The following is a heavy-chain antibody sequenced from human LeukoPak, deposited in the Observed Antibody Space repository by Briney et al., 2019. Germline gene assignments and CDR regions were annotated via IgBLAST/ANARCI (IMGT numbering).Heavy chain of an antibody. V-gene: IGHV4-59*12. D-gene: IGHD1-26*01. CDR3: ARDSGSYYLHY. J-gene: IGHJ4*02. CDR2: IYYSGST. CDR1: GGSISSYY. Sequence: SETLSLTCTVPGGSISSYYWSWIRQPPGKGLEWIGYIYYSGSTNYNPSLKSRVTISVDTSKNQFSLKLSSVTAADTAVYYCARDSGSYYLHYWGQGTLVTVSS.